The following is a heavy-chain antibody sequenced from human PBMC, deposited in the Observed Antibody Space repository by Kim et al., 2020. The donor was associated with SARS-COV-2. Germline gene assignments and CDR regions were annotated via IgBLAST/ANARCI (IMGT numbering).Heavy chain of an antibody. CDR3: ARGPPPYDFWSGYYYYYYYMDV. CDR2: INHSGST. V-gene: IGHV4-34*01. D-gene: IGHD3-3*01. Sequence: SETLSLTCAVYGGSFSGYYWSWIRQPPGKGLEWIGEINHSGSTNYNPSLKSRVTISVDTSKNQFSLKLSSVTAADTAVYYCARGPPPYDFWSGYYYYYYYMDVWGKGTTVTVSS. CDR1: GGSFSGYY. J-gene: IGHJ6*03.